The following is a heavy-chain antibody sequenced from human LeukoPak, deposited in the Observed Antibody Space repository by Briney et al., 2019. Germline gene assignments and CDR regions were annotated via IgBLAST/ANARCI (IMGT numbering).Heavy chain of an antibody. J-gene: IGHJ4*02. D-gene: IGHD2-15*01. CDR1: GFTFSSFA. CDR3: ARINCSGGTCYDYFDD. CDR2: IGTSSANT. V-gene: IGHV3-23*01. Sequence: PGGSLRLSCAASGFTFSSFALSWIRQAPGKGLEWVSAIGTSSANTYYADSVKGRFTISRDNSKDTLYLHMDSLRVEDTAQYFCARINCSGGTCYDYFDDWGQGTLVTVSS.